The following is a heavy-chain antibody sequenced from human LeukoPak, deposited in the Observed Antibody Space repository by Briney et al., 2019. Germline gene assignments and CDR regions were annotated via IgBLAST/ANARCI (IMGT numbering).Heavy chain of an antibody. CDR1: GGSISSGGYY. J-gene: IGHJ6*03. V-gene: IGHV4-30-2*01. D-gene: IGHD2-2*01. CDR3: AVIYCSSTSCPLPHYYYYMDV. CDR2: IYHSGST. Sequence: KPSETLSLTCTVSGGSISSGGYYWSWIRQPPGKGLEWIGYIYHSGSTYYNPSLKSRVTISVDRSKNQFSLKLSSVTAADTAVYYCAVIYCSSTSCPLPHYYYYMDVWGKGTTVTVSS.